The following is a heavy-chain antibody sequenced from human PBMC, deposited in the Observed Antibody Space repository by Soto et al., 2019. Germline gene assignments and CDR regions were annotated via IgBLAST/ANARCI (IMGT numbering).Heavy chain of an antibody. CDR2: ISYDGSNK. Sequence: GGSLRLSCAASGFTFSSYAMHWVRQAPGKGLEWVAVISYDGSNKYYADSVKGRFTTSRNNSKNTLYLQMNSLRAEDTAVYYCAREASSGWSQSAFDIWGQGTMVTVSS. CDR1: GFTFSSYA. D-gene: IGHD6-19*01. V-gene: IGHV3-30-3*01. CDR3: AREASSGWSQSAFDI. J-gene: IGHJ3*02.